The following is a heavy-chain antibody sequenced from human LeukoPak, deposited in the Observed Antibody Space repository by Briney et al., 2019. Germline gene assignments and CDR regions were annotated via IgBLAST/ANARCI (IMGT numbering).Heavy chain of an antibody. D-gene: IGHD2-2*01. V-gene: IGHV3-64D*06. Sequence: GGSLRLSCSASGFTFSSYAMHWVRQAPGKGLEYVSAISSNGGSTYYADSVKGRFTISRDNSKNTLYLQMSSLRAEDTAVYYCAKGAVVVPAAANNWFDPWGQGTLVTVSS. CDR1: GFTFSSYA. CDR3: AKGAVVVPAAANNWFDP. J-gene: IGHJ5*02. CDR2: ISSNGGST.